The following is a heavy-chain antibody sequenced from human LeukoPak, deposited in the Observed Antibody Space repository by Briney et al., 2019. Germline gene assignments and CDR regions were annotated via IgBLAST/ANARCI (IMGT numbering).Heavy chain of an antibody. V-gene: IGHV1-69*13. CDR3: ARPEGDYGGNSGPYDAFDI. J-gene: IGHJ3*02. D-gene: IGHD4-23*01. CDR1: GGTFSNYA. Sequence: SVKVSCKASGGTFSNYAISWVRQAPGQGLEWMGGIIPIFGTANYAQKFQGRVTITADESTSTAYMELSSLRSEDTAVYYCARPEGDYGGNSGPYDAFDIWGQGTMVTVSS. CDR2: IIPIFGTA.